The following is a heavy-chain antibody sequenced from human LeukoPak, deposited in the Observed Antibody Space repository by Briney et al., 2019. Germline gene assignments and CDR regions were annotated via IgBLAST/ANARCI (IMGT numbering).Heavy chain of an antibody. Sequence: PGGSLRLSCAASGXTFSSYRMNWVRRAPGKGLEWVSSISNSSSYIYYADSVKGRFTISRDNAKNSLYVQMNSLRAEDTAVYYCASEYCSSTNCYAIDYWGQGTLVTVSS. D-gene: IGHD2-2*01. V-gene: IGHV3-21*01. CDR3: ASEYCSSTNCYAIDY. J-gene: IGHJ4*02. CDR1: GXTFSSYR. CDR2: ISNSSSYI.